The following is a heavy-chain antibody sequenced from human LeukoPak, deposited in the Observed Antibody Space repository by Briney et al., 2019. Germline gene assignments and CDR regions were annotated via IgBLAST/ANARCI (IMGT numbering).Heavy chain of an antibody. J-gene: IGHJ4*02. CDR1: GGSISGWY. Sequence: SETLSLTCAVSGGSISGWYWSWIRQPPGKGLEWIGHIYDSGTTNYNPSLKSRVTMSVDSSKNQFSLKLTSVTAADTAVYYCAREGPRNILTGYLDYWGQGTLVTVSS. CDR2: IYDSGTT. D-gene: IGHD3-9*01. CDR3: AREGPRNILTGYLDY. V-gene: IGHV4-59*01.